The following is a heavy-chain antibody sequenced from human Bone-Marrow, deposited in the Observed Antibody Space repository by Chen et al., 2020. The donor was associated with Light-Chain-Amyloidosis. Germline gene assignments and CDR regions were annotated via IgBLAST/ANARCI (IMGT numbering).Heavy chain of an antibody. CDR2: ISGSGGSR. CDR3: AKDISYDDILPGYPADAFDI. V-gene: IGHV3-23*01. J-gene: IGHJ3*02. Sequence: WVRQAPGKGLEWVSTISGSGGSRYYGDSVKGRLTISRDNSKNALFLQMNSLRAEDTAVYYCAKDISYDDILPGYPADAFDIWGQGTMVTVAS. D-gene: IGHD3-9*01.